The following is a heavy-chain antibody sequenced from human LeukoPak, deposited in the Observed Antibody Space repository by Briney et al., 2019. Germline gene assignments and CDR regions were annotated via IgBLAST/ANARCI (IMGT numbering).Heavy chain of an antibody. CDR3: ARDHYYGSGYNWSDP. V-gene: IGHV3-7*03. Sequence: PGGSLRLSCAASGFTFSSYWMSWVRQAPGKGLEWVANIKQDGSEKYYVDSVKGRFTISRDNAKNSLYLQMNSLRAEDTAVYYCARDHYYGSGYNWSDPWGQGTLVTVSS. CDR1: GFTFSSYW. D-gene: IGHD3-10*01. J-gene: IGHJ5*02. CDR2: IKQDGSEK.